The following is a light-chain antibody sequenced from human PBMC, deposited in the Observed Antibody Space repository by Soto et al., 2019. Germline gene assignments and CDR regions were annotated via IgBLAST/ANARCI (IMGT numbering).Light chain of an antibody. J-gene: IGLJ1*01. Sequence: QSVLTQPPSASGPPGQRIIISCSGSTSNIESHSVNWFQQVPGTAPSLLIITNNQRPSGVPDRFSGSKSGASASLAISGRQAEDEATYYCATWDDSRKGVFGTGTKLTVL. V-gene: IGLV1-44*01. CDR3: ATWDDSRKGV. CDR1: TSNIESHS. CDR2: TNN.